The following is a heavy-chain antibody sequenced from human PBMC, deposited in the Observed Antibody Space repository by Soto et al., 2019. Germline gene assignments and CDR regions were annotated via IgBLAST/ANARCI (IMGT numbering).Heavy chain of an antibody. CDR1: GFTLNSYV. Sequence: VQLVESGGGVVQPGRSLRLSCAGSGFTLNSYVLHWVRQAPGKGLGWVGFISFDGRNKDYADSVKGRFTISRDNSKDTLYLQMNSLRPEDTAVYYCARDNPPYYDFWRPLKSYLGDDFDYWVQGTLVAVSS. CDR3: ARDNPPYYDFWRPLKSYLGDDFDY. D-gene: IGHD3-3*01. CDR2: ISFDGRNK. J-gene: IGHJ4*02. V-gene: IGHV3-30*04.